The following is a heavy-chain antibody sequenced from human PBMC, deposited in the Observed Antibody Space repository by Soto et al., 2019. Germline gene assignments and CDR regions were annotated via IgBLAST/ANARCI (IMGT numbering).Heavy chain of an antibody. J-gene: IGHJ4*02. Sequence: PSETLSLTCTVSGGSISGYYWSWIRQPPGKGLEWIAYIDYSGRTNYNPFLQSRVTISVDTSKKQFSLKLSSVTAADTAVYYCARATPGSYYKFDYWGQGALVTVSS. D-gene: IGHD3-10*01. CDR2: IDYSGRT. CDR3: ARATPGSYYKFDY. CDR1: GGSISGYY. V-gene: IGHV4-59*01.